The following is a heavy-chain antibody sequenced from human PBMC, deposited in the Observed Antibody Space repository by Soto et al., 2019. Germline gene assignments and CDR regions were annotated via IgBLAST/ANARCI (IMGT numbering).Heavy chain of an antibody. CDR3: ARSGSGSYWNHYYGMDV. CDR1: GYTFTSYG. J-gene: IGHJ6*02. CDR2: ISAYNGNT. Sequence: GASVKVSCKASGYTFTSYGISWVRQAPGQGLEWMGWISAYNGNTNYAQKLQGRVTMTTDTSTSTAYMELRSLRSDDTAVYYCARSGSGSYWNHYYGMDVWGQGTTGTVYS. D-gene: IGHD3-10*01. V-gene: IGHV1-18*01.